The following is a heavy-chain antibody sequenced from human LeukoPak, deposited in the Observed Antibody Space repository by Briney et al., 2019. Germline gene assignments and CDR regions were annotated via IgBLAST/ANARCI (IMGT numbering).Heavy chain of an antibody. Sequence: SETLSLTCTVSGGSISSYYWSWIRQPPGKGLEWIGYIYYSGSTNYNPSLKSRVTISVDTSKNQFSLKLSSVTAADTAVYYCARATWPLCCFEYWGQGALVTVSS. D-gene: IGHD5-12*01. CDR2: IYYSGST. CDR3: ARATWPLCCFEY. J-gene: IGHJ4*02. CDR1: GGSISSYY. V-gene: IGHV4-59*01.